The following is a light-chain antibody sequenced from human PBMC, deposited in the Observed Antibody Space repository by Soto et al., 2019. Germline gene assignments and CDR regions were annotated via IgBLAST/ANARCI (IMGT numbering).Light chain of an antibody. J-gene: IGKJ2*01. CDR1: QSVSSTY. V-gene: IGKV3-20*01. CDR2: GAS. CDR3: QQYGSSPYT. Sequence: EIVLTQSPGTLSLSPGERATLSCRASQSVSSTYLAWYQQRPGQAPRLLIYGASSRATGIPARFSGSGSGTDFSFTINRLEPEDFAVYYCQQYGSSPYTFGQGTKLEIK.